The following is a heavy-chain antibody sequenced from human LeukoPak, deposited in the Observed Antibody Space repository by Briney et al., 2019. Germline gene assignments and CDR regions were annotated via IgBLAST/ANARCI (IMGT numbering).Heavy chain of an antibody. CDR1: GFTFSSYA. D-gene: IGHD4-17*01. Sequence: GGSLRLSCAASGFTFSSYAMSWVRHAPGKGLEWVSAISGGGTKTYYADSVKGRFTISRDNSKNTLYLQMNSLRAEDTAVYYCAKENHGDYPYFYFWGQGTLVTVSS. CDR2: ISGGGTKT. V-gene: IGHV3-23*01. CDR3: AKENHGDYPYFYF. J-gene: IGHJ4*02.